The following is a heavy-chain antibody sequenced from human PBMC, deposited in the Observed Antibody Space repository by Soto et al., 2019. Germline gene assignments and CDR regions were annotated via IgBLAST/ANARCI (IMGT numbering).Heavy chain of an antibody. CDR2: IYPGDSDT. V-gene: IGHV5-51*01. Sequence: PGESLKILFKTSGYSFTTYWTGWVPQMPRKGLEGGGIIYPGDSDTRYNPPFEGQVIISAGKSSATAYLQRNGLKASASDIYYCARPVPFLDWLIYGLYLDVWGQGTRVTVSS. CDR1: GYSFTTYW. D-gene: IGHD3-9*01. J-gene: IGHJ6*02. CDR3: ARPVPFLDWLIYGLYLDV.